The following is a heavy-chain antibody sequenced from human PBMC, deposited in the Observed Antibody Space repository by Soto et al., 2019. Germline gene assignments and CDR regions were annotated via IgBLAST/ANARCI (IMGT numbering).Heavy chain of an antibody. Sequence: QVQLVQSGAEVKKPGASVKVSCKASGYTFTSYDINWVRQATGQGLEWMGWMNPNSGNTGYAQKFQGRVTMTRNTSISTAYMELSSLRSEDTAVYYCARGPSWFGDFWVPQNWFDPWGQGTLVTVSS. CDR2: MNPNSGNT. V-gene: IGHV1-8*01. CDR3: ARGPSWFGDFWVPQNWFDP. CDR1: GYTFTSYD. D-gene: IGHD3-10*01. J-gene: IGHJ5*02.